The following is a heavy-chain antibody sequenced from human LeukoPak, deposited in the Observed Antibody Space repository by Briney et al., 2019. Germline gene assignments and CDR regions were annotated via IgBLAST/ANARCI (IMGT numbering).Heavy chain of an antibody. CDR2: IYTSGST. CDR1: GGSISSYY. V-gene: IGHV4-4*07. Sequence: SETLSLTCTVSGGSISSYYWSWIRQPAGKGLEWIGRIYTSGSTNYNPSLKSRVTMSVDTSKNQFSLELSSVTAADTAVYYCASTTRRGYSYGSLDYWGQGTLVTVSS. CDR3: ASTTRRGYSYGSLDY. D-gene: IGHD5-18*01. J-gene: IGHJ4*02.